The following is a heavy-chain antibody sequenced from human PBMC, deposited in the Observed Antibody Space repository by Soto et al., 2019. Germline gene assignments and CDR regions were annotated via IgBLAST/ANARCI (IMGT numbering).Heavy chain of an antibody. Sequence: SETLSLTCAVYGGSFSGYYWSWIRQHPGKGLEWVGYSYYTGSSYYNPSLKSRVTISVDASKNQLSLRLASVTAADTAVYYCARDLRGYSRYDYLDYWGQGIPVTVSS. D-gene: IGHD5-12*01. CDR1: GGSFSGYY. V-gene: IGHV4-31*11. CDR3: ARDLRGYSRYDYLDY. J-gene: IGHJ4*02. CDR2: SYYTGSS.